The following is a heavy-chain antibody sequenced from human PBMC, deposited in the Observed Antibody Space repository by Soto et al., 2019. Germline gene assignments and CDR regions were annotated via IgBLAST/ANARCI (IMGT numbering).Heavy chain of an antibody. CDR1: GGSFSGYY. CDR3: ARGSPHYDILTGYYNGDWFDP. Sequence: PSETLSLTCAVYGGSFSGYYWSWIRQPPGKGLEWIGEINHSGSTNYNPSLKSRVTISVDTSKNQFSLKLSSVTAADTAVYYCARGSPHYDILTGYYNGDWFDPWGQGTLVTVSS. D-gene: IGHD3-9*01. CDR2: INHSGST. V-gene: IGHV4-34*01. J-gene: IGHJ5*02.